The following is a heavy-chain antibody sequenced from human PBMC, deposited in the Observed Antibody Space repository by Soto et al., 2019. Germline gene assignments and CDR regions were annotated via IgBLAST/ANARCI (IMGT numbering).Heavy chain of an antibody. D-gene: IGHD6-19*01. V-gene: IGHV1-3*01. CDR1: GYTFTSYA. CDR2: INAGNGNT. J-gene: IGHJ4*02. Sequence: QVQLVQSGAEVKKPGASVKVSGKASGYTFTSYAIHWVRQAPGQRLEWMGWINAGNGNTKYSQKFQGRVTITRDTSASTAYMELSSLRSEDTAVYYCARVIGGWYYFDYWGQGTLVPVSS. CDR3: ARVIGGWYYFDY.